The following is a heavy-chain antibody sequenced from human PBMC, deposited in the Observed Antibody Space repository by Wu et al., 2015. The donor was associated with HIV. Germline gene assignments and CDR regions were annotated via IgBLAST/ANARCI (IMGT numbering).Heavy chain of an antibody. D-gene: IGHD3-22*01. Sequence: QVQLVQSGAEVKKPGSSVKVSCKASGGTFSSYAISWVRQAPGQGLEWMGGIIPIFGTANYAQKFQGRVTITADESTSTAYMELSSLRSEDTAVYYCASIVKKGYYDSSGYFDYWGQGTRGHRLL. V-gene: IGHV1-69*12. J-gene: IGHJ4*02. CDR1: GGTFSSYA. CDR3: ASIVKKGYYDSSGYFDY. CDR2: IIPIFGTA.